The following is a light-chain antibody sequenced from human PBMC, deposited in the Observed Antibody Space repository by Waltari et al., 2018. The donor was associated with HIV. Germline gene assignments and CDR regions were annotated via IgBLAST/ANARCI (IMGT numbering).Light chain of an antibody. CDR2: GVS. Sequence: EIVLTQSPGTLSLSPGERATLSCRASQSVSSSYLAWYQQKPGQAPRLLIYGVSSRAAGITDKFTGSGSGTDFTLTISRLEPEDFAVYYCHHYGSSGFTFGPGTKVDIK. J-gene: IGKJ3*01. CDR1: QSVSSSY. CDR3: HHYGSSGFT. V-gene: IGKV3-20*01.